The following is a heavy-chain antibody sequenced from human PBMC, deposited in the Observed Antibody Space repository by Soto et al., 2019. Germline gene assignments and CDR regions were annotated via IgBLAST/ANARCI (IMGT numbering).Heavy chain of an antibody. Sequence: GGAVMGPCKSAVSTYPVDYMHWGRLACGQGLEWKGWINTDSGGTNYAKNYQGRVTMSMDTSISTAYMQLSMLRSDDTAVYYCARDCQAPRACFDSWGQGTLVTVSS. CDR1: VSTYPVDY. J-gene: IGHJ4*02. V-gene: IGHV1-2*02. CDR2: INTDSGGT. CDR3: ARDCQAPRACFDS.